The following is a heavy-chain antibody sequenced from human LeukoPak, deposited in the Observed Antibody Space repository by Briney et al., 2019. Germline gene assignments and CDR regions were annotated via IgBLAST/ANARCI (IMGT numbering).Heavy chain of an antibody. CDR1: GGSISSYY. J-gene: IGHJ3*02. D-gene: IGHD2-15*01. Sequence: SETLSLTCTVSGGSISSYYWSWIRQPPGKGLEWIGYIYYSGSTNYNPSLKSRVTISEDTSKNQFSLKLSSVTAADTAVYYCARVHAEVVDAFDIWGQGTMVTVSS. V-gene: IGHV4-59*01. CDR3: ARVHAEVVDAFDI. CDR2: IYYSGST.